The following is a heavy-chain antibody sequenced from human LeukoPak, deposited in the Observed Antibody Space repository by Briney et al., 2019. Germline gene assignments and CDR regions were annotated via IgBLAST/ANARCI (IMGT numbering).Heavy chain of an antibody. J-gene: IGHJ1*01. D-gene: IGHD6-13*01. CDR1: GFDFSSYV. Sequence: PGGSLRLSCAASGFDFSSYVMHWVRQAPGKGLEWVAVMSHDGSNEYYADSVKGRFTISRDNSKNTLSLQMNSLRAEDTAVYYCANLIIAAAGYEYFQDWGQGTLVTVSS. CDR2: MSHDGSNE. V-gene: IGHV3-30*04. CDR3: ANLIIAAAGYEYFQD.